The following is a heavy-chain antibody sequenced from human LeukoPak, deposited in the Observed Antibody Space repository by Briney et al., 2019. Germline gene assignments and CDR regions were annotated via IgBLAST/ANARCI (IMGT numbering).Heavy chain of an antibody. CDR3: ARSYSSSHDFDY. D-gene: IGHD6-6*01. CDR2: INHSGST. Sequence: PSETLSLTCAVYGGSFSGYYWSWIRQPPGKGLEWIGEINHSGSTNYNPFLKSRVTISVDTSKNQFSLKLSSVTAADTAVYYCARSYSSSHDFDYWGQGTLVTVSS. V-gene: IGHV4-34*01. J-gene: IGHJ4*02. CDR1: GGSFSGYY.